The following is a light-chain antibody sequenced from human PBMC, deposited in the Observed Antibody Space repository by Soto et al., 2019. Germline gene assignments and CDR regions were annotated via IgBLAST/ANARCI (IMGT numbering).Light chain of an antibody. Sequence: EIVMTQSPATLSVSTGERATLSSRASQSVSSNLAWYQQKPGQAPKLLIYGASTRATGIPARFSGSGSGTEFTLTISSLQSEDFAVYYCQQYNNWPALTFGGGTKVDIK. CDR2: GAS. CDR3: QQYNNWPALT. V-gene: IGKV3-15*01. J-gene: IGKJ4*01. CDR1: QSVSSN.